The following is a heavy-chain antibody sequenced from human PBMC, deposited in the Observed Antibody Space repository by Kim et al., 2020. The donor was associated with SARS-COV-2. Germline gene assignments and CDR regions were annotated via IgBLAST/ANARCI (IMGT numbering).Heavy chain of an antibody. CDR3: TRVPGTPLAFWDAFDI. J-gene: IGHJ3*02. D-gene: IGHD1-1*01. Sequence: SVKGRLTISRDDSKTTAYLQMNSLKTEDTAVYFCTRVPGTPLAFWDAFDIWGQGTMVTVSS. V-gene: IGHV3-73*01.